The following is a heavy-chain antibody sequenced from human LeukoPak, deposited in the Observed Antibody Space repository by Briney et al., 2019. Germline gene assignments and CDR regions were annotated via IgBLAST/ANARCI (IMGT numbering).Heavy chain of an antibody. J-gene: IGHJ3*02. V-gene: IGHV4-61*01. CDR1: GGSVSSGSYY. D-gene: IGHD6-13*01. Sequence: PSETLSLTCTVSGGSVSSGSYYWSWLRQPPGKGLEWIGYIYYSGSTNYNPSLKSRVTISVDTSKNQFSLKLSSVTAADTAVYYCARDHEAAAGHDAFDIWGQGTMVSVSS. CDR3: ARDHEAAAGHDAFDI. CDR2: IYYSGST.